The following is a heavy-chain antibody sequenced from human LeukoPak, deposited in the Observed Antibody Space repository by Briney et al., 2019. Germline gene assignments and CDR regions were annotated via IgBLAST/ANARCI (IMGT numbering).Heavy chain of an antibody. CDR1: GGSISSYY. CDR3: ARGSVVVAPFDY. J-gene: IGHJ4*02. D-gene: IGHD2-15*01. CDR2: IYHSGST. Sequence: SETLSLTCTVSGGSISSYYWSWIRQPPGKGLEWIGSIYHSGSTYYNPSLKSRVTISVDTSKNQFSLKLSSVTAADTAVYYCARGSVVVAPFDYWGQGTLVTVSS. V-gene: IGHV4-38-2*02.